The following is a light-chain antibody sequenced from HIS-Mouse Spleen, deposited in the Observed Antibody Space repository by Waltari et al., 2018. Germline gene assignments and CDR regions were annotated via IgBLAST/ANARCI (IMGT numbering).Light chain of an antibody. CDR2: EVR. CDR3: SSYTSSSTV. J-gene: IGLJ1*01. Sequence: QSALTQPAPVSGSPGQSIPISCTGTSSDVGGYNYVSWSQQHTVKAPKLMNYEVRSRPSGVSNHLSGSKSGNTAALTISGLQAEDEADYYCSSYTSSSTVFGTGTKVTVL. CDR1: SSDVGGYNY. V-gene: IGLV2-14*01.